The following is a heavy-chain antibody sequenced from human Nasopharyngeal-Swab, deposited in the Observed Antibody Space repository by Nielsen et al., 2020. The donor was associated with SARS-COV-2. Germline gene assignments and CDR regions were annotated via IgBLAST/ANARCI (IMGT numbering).Heavy chain of an antibody. J-gene: IGHJ1*01. CDR3: ARRAVAGEYFQH. Sequence: GGSLRLSCAASGFTFSSYGMNWVRQAPGKGLEWVSSISSSSSYIYYADSVKGRFTISRDNAKNSLYLQMNSLRAEDTAVYYCARRAVAGEYFQHWGQGTLVTVSS. CDR2: ISSSSSYI. CDR1: GFTFSSYG. V-gene: IGHV3-21*01. D-gene: IGHD6-19*01.